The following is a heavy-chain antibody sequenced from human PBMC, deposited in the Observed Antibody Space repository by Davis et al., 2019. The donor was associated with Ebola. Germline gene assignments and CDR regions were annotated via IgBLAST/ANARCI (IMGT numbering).Heavy chain of an antibody. V-gene: IGHV4-38-2*02. CDR3: ARDRY. CDR2: IYHSGST. Sequence: MPSETLSLTCTVSSYSISSGYYWGWIRQPPGKGLEWIGSIYHSGSTYYNPSLKSRVTISVDTSKNQFSLKLSSVTAADTAVYYCARDRYWGQGTLVTVSS. J-gene: IGHJ4*02. CDR1: SYSISSGYY.